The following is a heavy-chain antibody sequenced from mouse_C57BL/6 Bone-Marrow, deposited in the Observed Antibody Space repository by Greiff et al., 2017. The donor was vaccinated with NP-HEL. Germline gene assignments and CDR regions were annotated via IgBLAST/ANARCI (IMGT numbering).Heavy chain of an antibody. CDR3: ARGYYGSSPYYFDY. J-gene: IGHJ2*01. D-gene: IGHD1-1*01. CDR2: IYSGSGST. V-gene: IGHV1-55*01. CDR1: GYTFTSYW. Sequence: LQQPGAELVKPGASVKMSCKASGYTFTSYWITWVKQRPGQGLEWIGDIYSGSGSTKYNEKFKGKATLTVDTSSSTAYMQLSRLTSEDSAVYYCARGYYGSSPYYFDYWGQGTTLTVSS.